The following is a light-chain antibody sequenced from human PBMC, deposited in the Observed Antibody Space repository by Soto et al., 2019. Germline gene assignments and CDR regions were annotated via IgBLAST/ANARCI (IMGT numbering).Light chain of an antibody. V-gene: IGKV1-5*03. CDR2: KAS. CDR1: QSMRDL. Sequence: DIQMTQSPSTLSASIEDRVTITCRASQSMRDLLAWYQQKPGKAPKLLIYKASSLESGVPSRFSGSASGTEFTLTISSLQPDDFASYYCQQYYSYPWTFGQGTKVEIK. J-gene: IGKJ1*01. CDR3: QQYYSYPWT.